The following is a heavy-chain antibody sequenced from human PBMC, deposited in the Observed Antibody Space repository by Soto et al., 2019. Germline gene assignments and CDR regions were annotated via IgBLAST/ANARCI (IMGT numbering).Heavy chain of an antibody. D-gene: IGHD4-4*01. J-gene: IGHJ5*02. CDR2: IIPIFGTA. V-gene: IGHV1-69*06. Sequence: SVKVSCKASGRTFSSYAISWVRQAPGQGLEWMGGIIPIFGTANYAQKFQGRVTITADKSTSTAYMELSSLRSEDTAVYYCARDTVTTRWFDPWGQGTLVTVSS. CDR1: GRTFSSYA. CDR3: ARDTVTTRWFDP.